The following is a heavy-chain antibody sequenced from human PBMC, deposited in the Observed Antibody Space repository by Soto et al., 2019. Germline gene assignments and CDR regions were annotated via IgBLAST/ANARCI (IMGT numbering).Heavy chain of an antibody. Sequence: QVQLVQSGAEVKKPGSSVKVSCKASGGTFSSYAISWVRQAPGQGLEWMGGIIPIFGTANYAQKFQGRVTITADESTSTAYMELSSLRSEDTVVYYCARGGGSYYGLYYYYYGMDVWGQGTTVTFSS. CDR1: GGTFSSYA. CDR3: ARGGGSYYGLYYYYYGMDV. D-gene: IGHD1-26*01. V-gene: IGHV1-69*01. J-gene: IGHJ6*01. CDR2: IIPIFGTA.